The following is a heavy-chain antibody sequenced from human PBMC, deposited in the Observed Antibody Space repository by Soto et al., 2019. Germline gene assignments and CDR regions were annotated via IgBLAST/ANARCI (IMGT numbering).Heavy chain of an antibody. CDR3: ARDAYYYDSSGYQLDV. CDR1: GFTFSNYW. J-gene: IGHJ6*02. D-gene: IGHD3-22*01. Sequence: PGGSLRLSCTVSGFTFSNYWMHWIRQAPGKGLEWVSGISDNGGRTYYAASVKGRFTISRDNSKNTLYLQMNSLRAEDTAVYYCARDAYYYDSSGYQLDVWGQGTTVTVSS. V-gene: IGHV3-23*01. CDR2: ISDNGGRT.